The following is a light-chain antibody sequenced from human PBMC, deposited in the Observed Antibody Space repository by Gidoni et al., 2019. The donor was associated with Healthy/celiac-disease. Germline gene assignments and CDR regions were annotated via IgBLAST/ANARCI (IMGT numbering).Light chain of an antibody. Sequence: DRQMTQSPSSLSASGGDRVTITCRASPSLSSYFNWYQQKPGKAPKLLIYAASSLQRGVPSRFRGSGSGTDFTLTISSLPPEDFATYYCQQSYSTPSFTFGPGTKVDIK. CDR3: QQSYSTPSFT. CDR1: PSLSSY. J-gene: IGKJ3*01. V-gene: IGKV1-39*01. CDR2: AAS.